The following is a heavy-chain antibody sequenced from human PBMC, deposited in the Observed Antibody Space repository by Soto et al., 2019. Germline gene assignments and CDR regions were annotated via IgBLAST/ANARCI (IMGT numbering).Heavy chain of an antibody. CDR1: GGSFSGYY. V-gene: IGHV4-34*01. J-gene: IGHJ6*02. Sequence: QVQLQQWGAGLLKPSETLSLTCAVYGGSFSGYYWSWIRQPPGKGLEWIGEINHSGSTNYNPSLKSRVTISVDTSKNQFSLKLSSVTAEDTAVYYCARARGIAAAGRYYYGMDVWGQGTTVTVSS. CDR2: INHSGST. D-gene: IGHD6-13*01. CDR3: ARARGIAAAGRYYYGMDV.